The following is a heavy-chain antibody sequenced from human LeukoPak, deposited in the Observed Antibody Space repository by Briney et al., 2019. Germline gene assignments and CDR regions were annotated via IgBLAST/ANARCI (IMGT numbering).Heavy chain of an antibody. V-gene: IGHV3-49*04. J-gene: IGHJ4*02. CDR3: TRDEKQSYFDTTAYWTLFDY. D-gene: IGHD3-22*01. Sequence: GGSLRLSCTGSGFTLGDYALSWVRQAPGKGLEWIGSIRSDAYGGSTQYAASVTGRFTISRDDSYNIVYLQMNSLQTDDTAVYYCTRDEKQSYFDTTAYWTLFDYWGQGTLVTVSS. CDR2: IRSDAYGGST. CDR1: GFTLGDYA.